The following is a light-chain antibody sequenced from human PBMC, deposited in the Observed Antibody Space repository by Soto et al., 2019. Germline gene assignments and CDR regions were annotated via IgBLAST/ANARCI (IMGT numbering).Light chain of an antibody. CDR1: QTISGF. Sequence: EIVLTQSPATLSLSPGGRATLSCRTSQTISGFIAWYQHRPGQAPRLLIYAASSRATGIPARFSGSGSGTDFTLTISSLEPEDSAVYYCQQRANWPPTWTFGQGTKVEIK. V-gene: IGKV3-11*01. J-gene: IGKJ1*01. CDR2: AAS. CDR3: QQRANWPPTWT.